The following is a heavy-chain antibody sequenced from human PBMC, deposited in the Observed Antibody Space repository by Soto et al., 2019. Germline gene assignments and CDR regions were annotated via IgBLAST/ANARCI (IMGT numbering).Heavy chain of an antibody. CDR3: ARDHYYYGSGSYPTWRGFDP. CDR1: GFTVSSNY. Sequence: GGSLRLSCAASGFTVSSNYMSWVRQAPGKGLEWVANIKQDGSEKYYVDSVKGRFTISRNNAKNSLYLQMNSLRAEDTAVYYCARDHYYYGSGSYPTWRGFDPWGQGTLVTVSS. J-gene: IGHJ5*02. CDR2: IKQDGSEK. D-gene: IGHD3-10*01. V-gene: IGHV3-7*01.